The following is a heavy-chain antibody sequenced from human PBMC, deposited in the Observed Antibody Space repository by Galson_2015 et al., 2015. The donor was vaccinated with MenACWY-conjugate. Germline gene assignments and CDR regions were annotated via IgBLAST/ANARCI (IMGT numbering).Heavy chain of an antibody. CDR1: GFTISSHW. V-gene: IGHV3-74*01. J-gene: IGHJ5*01. CDR3: ARGLWDSSGYYGTNWFDP. D-gene: IGHD6-19*01. CDR2: INSDESGS. Sequence: SLRLSCAASGFTISSHWMHWVRQAPGKGLVWISRINSDESGSSYADSVKGRFTISRDNAKNTVYLQMDSLRAEDTAVYHCARGLWDSSGYYGTNWFDPWGQGTLVTVSS.